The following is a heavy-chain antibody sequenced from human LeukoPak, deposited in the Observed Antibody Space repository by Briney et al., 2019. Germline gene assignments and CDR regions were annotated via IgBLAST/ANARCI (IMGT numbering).Heavy chain of an antibody. J-gene: IGHJ4*02. CDR1: GASITRYF. Sequence: MTSETLSLACTVSGASITRYFWNWIRQPPGKELEWIGYISSGGSTNYNPSLKSRVTISIDTSKNQFSLKLTSATAADTAVYYCARGDDYKSTLFDYWGQGTLVTVSS. D-gene: IGHD5-12*01. CDR2: ISSGGST. CDR3: ARGDDYKSTLFDY. V-gene: IGHV4-59*01.